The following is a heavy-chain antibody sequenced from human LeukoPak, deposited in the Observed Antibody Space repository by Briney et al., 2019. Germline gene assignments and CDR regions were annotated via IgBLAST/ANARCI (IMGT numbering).Heavy chain of an antibody. CDR2: INPNSGGT. V-gene: IGHV1-2*02. CDR1: GYTFTGYY. D-gene: IGHD3-22*01. Sequence: ASVKVSCKASGYTFTGYYMHWVRQAPGQGLEWMGWINPNSGGTNYAQKFQGRVTMTRDTSITTAYMELSRLSSDDTAVYYCARVRDSSGYWFDPWGQGTLVTVSS. J-gene: IGHJ5*02. CDR3: ARVRDSSGYWFDP.